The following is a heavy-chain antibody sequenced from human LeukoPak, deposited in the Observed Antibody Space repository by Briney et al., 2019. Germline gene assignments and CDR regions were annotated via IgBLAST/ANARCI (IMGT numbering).Heavy chain of an antibody. CDR1: GYTFTGYY. CDR2: INPNSGGT. D-gene: IGHD3-10*01. CDR3: ARTPPGE. J-gene: IGHJ4*02. V-gene: IGHV1-2*02. Sequence: GASVTVSCKASGYTFTGYYIHWVRQAPGEGREWMGWINPNSGGTNYAQKFQGRVTMTRDTSITTAYMELSSLTSDDTAVYYCARTPPGEWGQGTLVTVSS.